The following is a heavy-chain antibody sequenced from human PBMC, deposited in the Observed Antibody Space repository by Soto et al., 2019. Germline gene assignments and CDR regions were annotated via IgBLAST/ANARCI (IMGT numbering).Heavy chain of an antibody. CDR2: IIPIFGTA. CDR3: ARDIAAAGNFQH. V-gene: IGHV1-69*06. J-gene: IGHJ1*01. Sequence: GASVKVSCKASGGTFSSYAISWVRQAPGQGLEWMGGIIPIFGTANYAQKFQGRVTITADKSTSTAYMELSSLRSEDTAVYYCARDIAAAGNFQHWGQGTLVTVSS. D-gene: IGHD6-13*01. CDR1: GGTFSSYA.